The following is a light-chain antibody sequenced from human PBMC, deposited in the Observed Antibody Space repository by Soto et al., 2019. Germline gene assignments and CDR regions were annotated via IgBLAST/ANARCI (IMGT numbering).Light chain of an antibody. V-gene: IGKV3-15*01. J-gene: IGKJ5*01. Sequence: EILLTQSPATLPASPGERATLSCRASQSVGSNLAWFQQKPGQAPRLLIYGSSTRATGVPARFSGSGSGADFTLTISNLQSEDFAVYYCQQYTNWPPITFGQGTRLEIK. CDR3: QQYTNWPPIT. CDR2: GSS. CDR1: QSVGSN.